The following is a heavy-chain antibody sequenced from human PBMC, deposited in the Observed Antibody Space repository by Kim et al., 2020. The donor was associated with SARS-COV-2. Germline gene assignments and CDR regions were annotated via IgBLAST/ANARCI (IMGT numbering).Heavy chain of an antibody. CDR1: GFTFSNYG. Sequence: GGSLRLSCAASGFTFSNYGIHWVRQAPGKGLEWVADIWYDGSIKYYADSVKGRFTISRDNSKNTLYLQINSLRAEDTAVYYCAKGGETARDTTSYYFDYWGQGTLVTVSS. V-gene: IGHV3-33*06. J-gene: IGHJ4*02. CDR3: AKGGETARDTTSYYFDY. D-gene: IGHD5-18*01. CDR2: IWYDGSIK.